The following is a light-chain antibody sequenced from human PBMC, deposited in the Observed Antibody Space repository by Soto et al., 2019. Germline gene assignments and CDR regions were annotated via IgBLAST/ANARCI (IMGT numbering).Light chain of an antibody. CDR2: GAS. J-gene: IGKJ5*01. V-gene: IGKV3-15*01. CDR1: QSVSSN. Sequence: EVVVTQSPATLSVFPGERATLSCRASQSVSSNLAWYQQKPGQAPRLLIYGASTRATGIPARFSGTGSGTEFTLTISSLQSEDFAIYYCQQYNNWPPITFGQGTRLDIK. CDR3: QQYNNWPPIT.